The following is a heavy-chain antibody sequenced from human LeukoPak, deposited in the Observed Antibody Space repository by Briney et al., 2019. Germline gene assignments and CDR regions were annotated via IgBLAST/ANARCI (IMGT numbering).Heavy chain of an antibody. CDR2: IYYSGST. D-gene: IGHD3-22*01. Sequence: SQTLSLTCTVSGGSISSGVYYWSWIRQPPGKGLEWIGYIYYSGSTYYNPSLKSRVTISVDTSKNQFSLKLSSVTAADTAVYYCARLAYYDSSGYGYWGQGTLVTVSS. J-gene: IGHJ4*02. V-gene: IGHV4-30-4*01. CDR3: ARLAYYDSSGYGY. CDR1: GGSISSGVYY.